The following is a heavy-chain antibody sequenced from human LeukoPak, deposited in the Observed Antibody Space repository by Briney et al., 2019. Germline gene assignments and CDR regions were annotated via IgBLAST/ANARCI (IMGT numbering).Heavy chain of an antibody. CDR1: GASISSGGYY. D-gene: IGHD4-17*01. CDR3: ARVAVNWFDP. CDR2: IYYSGST. Sequence: SQTLSLTCTVSGASISSGGYYWSWIRQPPGKGLEWIGYIYYSGSTNYNPSLKSRVTISVDTSKNQFSLKLSSVTAADTAVYYCARVAVNWFDPWGQGTLVTVSS. J-gene: IGHJ5*02. V-gene: IGHV4-61*08.